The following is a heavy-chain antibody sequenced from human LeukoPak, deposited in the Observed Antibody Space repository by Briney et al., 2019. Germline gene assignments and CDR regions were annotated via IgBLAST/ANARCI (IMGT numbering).Heavy chain of an antibody. CDR3: AKRADGSGRSWYLDL. CDR2: ISSSGNTM. CDR1: GFTFSDCE. J-gene: IGHJ2*01. V-gene: IGHV3-48*03. D-gene: IGHD3-22*01. Sequence: GGSLRLSCAASGFTFSDCEMTWVRQAPGKGLEWVAYISSSGNTMYYADSVKGRFTISRDNAKKSLYLQMNSLSAEDTAVYHCAKRADGSGRSWYLDLWGRGTVVTVSS.